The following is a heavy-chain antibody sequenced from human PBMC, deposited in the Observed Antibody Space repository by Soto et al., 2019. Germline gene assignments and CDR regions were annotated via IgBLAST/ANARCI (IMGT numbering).Heavy chain of an antibody. Sequence: LRLSCAASGFTLSAHTMNWVRQAPGKGLEWVSSISSDSRYIYYADSVKGRFTISRDNARNSLDLQMNNLRAEDTAVYHCARGHCSRTSCYTGGYYYYPMDVWGQGTTVTVSS. J-gene: IGHJ6*02. CDR1: GFTLSAHT. CDR2: ISSDSRYI. D-gene: IGHD2-2*01. V-gene: IGHV3-21*01. CDR3: ARGHCSRTSCYTGGYYYYPMDV.